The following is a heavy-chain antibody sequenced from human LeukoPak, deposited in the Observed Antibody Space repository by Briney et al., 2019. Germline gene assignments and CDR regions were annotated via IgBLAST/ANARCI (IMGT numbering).Heavy chain of an antibody. CDR1: GYTLTELS. Sequence: ASVKVSCKVSGYTLTELSMHWVRQAPGKGLEWMGGFDPEDGETIYAQKFQGRVTMTEDTSTDTAYMELSSLRSEDTAVYYCATESIIAAQRDAFDIWGQGTRVTVSS. CDR2: FDPEDGET. D-gene: IGHD6-6*01. CDR3: ATESIIAAQRDAFDI. J-gene: IGHJ3*02. V-gene: IGHV1-24*01.